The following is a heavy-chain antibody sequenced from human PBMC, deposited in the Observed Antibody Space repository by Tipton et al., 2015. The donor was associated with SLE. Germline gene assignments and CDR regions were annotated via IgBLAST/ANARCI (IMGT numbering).Heavy chain of an antibody. CDR3: ARLVPSSDRPGAFDI. V-gene: IGHV4-39*01. Sequence: TLSLTCTVSGGSISSSSYYWGWIRQPPGKGLEWIGSIYYSGSTYYNPSLKSRVTISVDTSRNQFSLKLSSVTAADTAVYYCARLVPSSDRPGAFDIWGQGTMVTVSS. D-gene: IGHD6-6*01. CDR1: GGSISSSSYY. J-gene: IGHJ3*02. CDR2: IYYSGST.